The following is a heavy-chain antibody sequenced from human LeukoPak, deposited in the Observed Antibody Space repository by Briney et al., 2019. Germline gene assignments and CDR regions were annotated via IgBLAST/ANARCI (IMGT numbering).Heavy chain of an antibody. J-gene: IGHJ5*02. CDR2: IYYSGST. V-gene: IGHV4-59*01. Sequence: SETLSLTCTVSGGSISSYYWSWIRQPPGKGLEWIGYIYYSGSTNYNPSLKSRVTISVDTSKSQFSLKLSSVTATDTAVYYCARYYDFWSGYYTEQGNWFDPGGQGTLGTVSS. D-gene: IGHD3-3*01. CDR1: GGSISSYY. CDR3: ARYYDFWSGYYTEQGNWFDP.